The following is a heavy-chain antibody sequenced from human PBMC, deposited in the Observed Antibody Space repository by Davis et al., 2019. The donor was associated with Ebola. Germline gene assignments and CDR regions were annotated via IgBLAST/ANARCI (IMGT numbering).Heavy chain of an antibody. J-gene: IGHJ4*02. D-gene: IGHD3-22*01. CDR1: GYSFTSYW. CDR3: ARHHYYDSSGYPLPFDY. Sequence: KVSCKGSGYSFTSYWIGWVRQMPGKGLEWMGIIYPGDSDTRYSPSFQGQVTISADKSISTAYLQWSSLKASDTAMYYCARHHYYDSSGYPLPFDYWGQGTLVTVSS. CDR2: IYPGDSDT. V-gene: IGHV5-51*01.